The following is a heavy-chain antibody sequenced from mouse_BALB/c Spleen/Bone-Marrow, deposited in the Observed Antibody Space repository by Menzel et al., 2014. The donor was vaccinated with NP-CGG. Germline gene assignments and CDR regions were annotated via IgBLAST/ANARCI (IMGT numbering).Heavy chain of an antibody. Sequence: EVKVVESGGGLVQPGGSLRLSWATSGFTFTDYYMSWVRQPPGKALEWLGFIRNKANGYTTEYSASVKGRFTISRDNSQSILYLQMNTLRAEDSTTYYCARDDAMDYWGQGTSVTVSS. V-gene: IGHV7-3*02. CDR2: IRNKANGYTT. CDR3: ARDDAMDY. J-gene: IGHJ4*01. CDR1: GFTFTDYY.